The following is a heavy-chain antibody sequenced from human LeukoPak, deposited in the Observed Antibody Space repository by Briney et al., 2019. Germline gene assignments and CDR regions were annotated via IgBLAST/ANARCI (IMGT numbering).Heavy chain of an antibody. CDR2: ISTDASST. V-gene: IGHV3-74*01. Sequence: GGSLRLSCVASGFTFSSYWMHWVRQAPGKGLVWVSRISTDASSTTYADSVKGRFTISRDNAKGTLYLQMSSLRAEDTAVYYCTGPHQGYSRTYRGQGTLVTVSS. J-gene: IGHJ4*02. CDR3: TGPHQGYSRTY. CDR1: GFTFSSYW. D-gene: IGHD5-24*01.